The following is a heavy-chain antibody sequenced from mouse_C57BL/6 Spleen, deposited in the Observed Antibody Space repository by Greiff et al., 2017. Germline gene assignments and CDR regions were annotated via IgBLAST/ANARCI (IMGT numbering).Heavy chain of an antibody. Sequence: VQLQQPGAELVKPGASVKLSCKASGYTFTSYWMHWVKQRPGQGLEWLGMIHPNSGSTNYNEKFKSKATLTVDKSSRTAYMQLSSLTSEDSAVYYGAKIRTALGYWGQGTTLTVSS. CDR3: AKIRTALGY. CDR2: IHPNSGST. D-gene: IGHD5-1-1*01. V-gene: IGHV1-64*01. J-gene: IGHJ2*01. CDR1: GYTFTSYW.